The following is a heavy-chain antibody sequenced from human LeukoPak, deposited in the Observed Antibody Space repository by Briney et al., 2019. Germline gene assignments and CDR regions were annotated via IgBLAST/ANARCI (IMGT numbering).Heavy chain of an antibody. CDR1: GFTFSTSS. Sequence: KSGGALRLSCAASGFTFSTSSMNWVRQAPGNGLEWVSSITSGRDYISYADSVRGRFTMSRANAKNSLYLQLNSLRAEDTAVYYCARELAVVGRPEAAAFDIWGQGTMVTVSS. J-gene: IGHJ3*02. V-gene: IGHV3-21*01. D-gene: IGHD6-19*01. CDR3: ARELAVVGRPEAAAFDI. CDR2: ITSGRDYI.